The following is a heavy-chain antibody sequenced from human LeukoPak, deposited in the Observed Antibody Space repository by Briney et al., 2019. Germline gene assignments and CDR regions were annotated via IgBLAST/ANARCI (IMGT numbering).Heavy chain of an antibody. CDR1: GGSISSYC. J-gene: IGHJ4*02. CDR3: TRGGSNFDY. V-gene: IGHV4-59*01. Sequence: PSETLSLTCAVSGGSISSYCWSWVRQPPEKGLEWIGYIYYSGSTNYNPSLKSRVTISVDTSKNQFSLQLTSVTAADAAVYFCTRGGSNFDYWGQGTLVTVSS. D-gene: IGHD3-10*01. CDR2: IYYSGST.